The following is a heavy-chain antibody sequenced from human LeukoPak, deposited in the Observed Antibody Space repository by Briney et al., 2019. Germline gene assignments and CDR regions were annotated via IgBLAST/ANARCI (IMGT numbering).Heavy chain of an antibody. D-gene: IGHD6-13*01. CDR1: NYSISNGYF. CDR2: MYHSGTH. V-gene: IGHV4-38-2*02. Sequence: KPSETLSLTCTVSNYSISNGYFWDWIRQPPGKGLEWIASMYHSGTHFYNPSLKSRITTSVDMSQNQFSLKLTSVTAADTAVYYCAKTMSSTWQDAFDIWGQGTVVTVSS. CDR3: AKTMSSTWQDAFDI. J-gene: IGHJ3*02.